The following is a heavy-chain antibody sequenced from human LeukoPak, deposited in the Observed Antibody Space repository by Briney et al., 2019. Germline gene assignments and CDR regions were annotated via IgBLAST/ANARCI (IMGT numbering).Heavy chain of an antibody. Sequence: SETLSLTCSVSGGSISGSSYYWGWIRQPPGKGLEWIGSIYYSRSTYYNPSLKSRVTISVDTSKNQFSLKLSSVTAADTAVYYCARHADSGFGQLAFDYWGQGTLVTVSP. CDR2: IYYSRST. CDR1: GGSISGSSYY. D-gene: IGHD3-10*01. CDR3: ARHADSGFGQLAFDY. J-gene: IGHJ4*02. V-gene: IGHV4-39*01.